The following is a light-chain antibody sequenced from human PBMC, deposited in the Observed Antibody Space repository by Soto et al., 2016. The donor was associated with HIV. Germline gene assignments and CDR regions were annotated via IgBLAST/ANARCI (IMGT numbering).Light chain of an antibody. CDR3: QQYYSTRIT. J-gene: IGKJ5*01. Sequence: DIQMTQSPSAMSASVGDRVTITCRASQGINNYLAWFQQKPGKVPKLLLYAASRLESGVPPRFSGSGSGTDYTLTISSLQPEDFASYYCQQYYSTRITFGQGTRLEIK. V-gene: IGKV1-NL1*01. CDR1: QGINNY. CDR2: AAS.